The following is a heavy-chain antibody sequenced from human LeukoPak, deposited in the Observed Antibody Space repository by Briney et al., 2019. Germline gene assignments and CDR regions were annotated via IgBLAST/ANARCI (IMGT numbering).Heavy chain of an antibody. J-gene: IGHJ6*03. CDR3: ARERGDCSGGSCYDLDNYYYYYMDV. Sequence: SETLSLTCTVSGGSISSYYWSWIRQPAGKGLEWIGRIYTSGSTNYNPSLKSRVTMSVDTSKNQFSLKLSSVTAADTAVYYCARERGDCSGGSCYDLDNYYYYYMDVWGKGTTVTVSS. CDR1: GGSISSYY. V-gene: IGHV4-4*07. CDR2: IYTSGST. D-gene: IGHD2-15*01.